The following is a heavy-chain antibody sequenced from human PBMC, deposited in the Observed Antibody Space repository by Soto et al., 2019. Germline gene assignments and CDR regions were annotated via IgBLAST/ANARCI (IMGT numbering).Heavy chain of an antibody. CDR2: IYYSGST. D-gene: IGHD3-22*01. J-gene: IGHJ6*02. CDR3: ARDGQPTVVSDGMDV. Sequence: SETLSLTCTVSGGSISSSSYYWGWIRQPPGKGLEWIGSIYYSGSTYYNPSLKSRVTISVDTSKNQFSLKLSSVTAADTAVYYCARDGQPTVVSDGMDVWGQGTTVTVSS. V-gene: IGHV4-39*07. CDR1: GGSISSSSYY.